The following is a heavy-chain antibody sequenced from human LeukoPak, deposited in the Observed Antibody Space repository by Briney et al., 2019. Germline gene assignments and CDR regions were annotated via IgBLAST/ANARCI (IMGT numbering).Heavy chain of an antibody. D-gene: IGHD3-9*01. J-gene: IGHJ4*02. CDR2: ISGSGHNT. CDR3: AKGDDILTGYLSYFDY. CDR1: GFTFRTYA. Sequence: GGSLRLSCAASGFTFRTYAMNWVRQAPGKGLEWVSGISGSGHNTYYADSVKGRFTISRDNSKNTLYLQMNSLRAEDTAVYYCAKGDDILTGYLSYFDYWGQGTLVTVSS. V-gene: IGHV3-23*01.